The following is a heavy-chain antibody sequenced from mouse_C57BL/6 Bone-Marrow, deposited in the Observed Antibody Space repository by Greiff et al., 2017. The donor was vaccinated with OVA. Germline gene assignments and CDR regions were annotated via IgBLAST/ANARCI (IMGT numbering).Heavy chain of an antibody. CDR2: ILPSIGST. V-gene: IGHV15-2*01. CDR1: DSEVFPIAY. CDR3: ASGSSYGYFDV. D-gene: IGHD1-1*01. Sequence: QVQLQQSGSELRSPGASVKLSCKDFDSEVFPIAYMSWVRQQPGRGFEWIGGILPSIGSTFYGEKFEDKATLDADTLSNTAYLELNSLTSEDSAISSCASGSSYGYFDVWGTGTTVTVSS. J-gene: IGHJ1*03.